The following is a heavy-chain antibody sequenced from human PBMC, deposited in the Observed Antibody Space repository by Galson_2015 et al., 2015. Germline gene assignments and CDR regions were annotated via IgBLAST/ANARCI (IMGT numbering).Heavy chain of an antibody. CDR2: ISGSGTII. CDR1: GLTFSSYD. CDR3: AGDNNYVNFGM. V-gene: IGHV3-48*03. Sequence: SLRLCRAAGGLTFSSYDKSRVRQTPGTGLEWHSYISGSGTIIYYADSVKGRFTISRDDAKYSLYLQMNSLRAEDTAVYYCAGDNNYVNFGMWGQWTVVAVSS. J-gene: IGHJ3*02. D-gene: IGHD3-16*01.